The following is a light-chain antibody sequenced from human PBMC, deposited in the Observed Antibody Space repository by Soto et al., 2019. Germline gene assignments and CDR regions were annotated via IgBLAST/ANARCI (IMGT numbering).Light chain of an antibody. CDR2: GAS. Sequence: DIQMTQSPSSLSASVGDRVTITCRASQSISRHLNWYQQKAGKAPKLLLYGASNLQSGVPSRISGSGSGTDFTLTISSLQPDDIATYYCQQSYSAPLTFGGGTKVEIK. V-gene: IGKV1-39*01. CDR3: QQSYSAPLT. J-gene: IGKJ4*01. CDR1: QSISRH.